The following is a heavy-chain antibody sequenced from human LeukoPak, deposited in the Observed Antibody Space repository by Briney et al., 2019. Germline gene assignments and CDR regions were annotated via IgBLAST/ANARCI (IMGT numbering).Heavy chain of an antibody. CDR3: ARGTLIVVVAAAITGY. CDR1: GFTFSDYY. CDR2: ISSSGSTI. Sequence: GGSLRLSCAASGFTFSDYYMSWIRQAPGKGLEWVSYISSSGSTIYYADSVKGRFTISRDNAKNSLYLQMNSLRAEDTAVYYCARGTLIVVVAAAITGYWGQGTLVTVSS. J-gene: IGHJ4*02. D-gene: IGHD2-2*02. V-gene: IGHV3-11*04.